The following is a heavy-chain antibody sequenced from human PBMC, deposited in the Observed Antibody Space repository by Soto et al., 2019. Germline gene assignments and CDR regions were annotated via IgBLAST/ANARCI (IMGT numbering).Heavy chain of an antibody. V-gene: IGHV1-24*01. CDR3: ATARVVVAATGFDY. CDR2: FDPEDGET. D-gene: IGHD2-15*01. CDR1: GYTLTELS. J-gene: IGHJ4*02. Sequence: ASVKVSCKVSGYTLTELSMHWVRQAPGKGLEWMGGFDPEDGETIYAQKFQGRVTMTEDTSTDTAYMELSSLRSEDTAVHYCATARVVVAATGFDYWGQGTLVTVSS.